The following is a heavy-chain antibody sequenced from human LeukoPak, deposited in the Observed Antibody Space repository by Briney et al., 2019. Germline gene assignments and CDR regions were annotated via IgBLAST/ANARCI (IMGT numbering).Heavy chain of an antibody. J-gene: IGHJ6*03. Sequence: GGSLRLSCAASGFTLSSYAMSWVRQGPGKGLEWVSAISVSGNTYHADSVKGRFTISRDSSKNTLYLQMNSLRADDTAVYYCAKGGGFDWLNYYYMDVWGKGTTVIISS. V-gene: IGHV3-23*01. D-gene: IGHD3-9*01. CDR3: AKGGGFDWLNYYYMDV. CDR1: GFTLSSYA. CDR2: ISVSGNT.